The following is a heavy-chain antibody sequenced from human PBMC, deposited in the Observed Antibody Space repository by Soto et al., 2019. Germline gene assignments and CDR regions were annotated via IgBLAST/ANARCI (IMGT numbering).Heavy chain of an antibody. Sequence: EVQLVESGGGLVQPGGSLRLSCAASGFTFSSYSMNWVRQAPGKGLEWVSYISSSSSTIYYADSVKGRFTISRDNAKNSLYLQMNSRRDEDTAVYYCARDRYIIAAAGYYYYYGMDVWGQGTTVTVSS. CDR3: ARDRYIIAAAGYYYYYGMDV. CDR1: GFTFSSYS. J-gene: IGHJ6*02. CDR2: ISSSSSTI. D-gene: IGHD6-13*01. V-gene: IGHV3-48*02.